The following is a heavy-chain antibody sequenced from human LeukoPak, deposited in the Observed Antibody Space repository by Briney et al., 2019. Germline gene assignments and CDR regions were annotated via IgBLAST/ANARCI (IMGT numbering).Heavy chain of an antibody. Sequence: GESLKISCKGSGYSFTSYWIGWVRQMPGKGLEWMGIIYPDDSNTRYSPSFQGQVTISADKSISTAYLQWSSLKASDTAIYYCARYPDDYSNAGDYWGQGTLVTVSS. CDR3: ARYPDDYSNAGDY. CDR1: GYSFTSYW. CDR2: IYPDDSNT. D-gene: IGHD4-11*01. V-gene: IGHV5-51*01. J-gene: IGHJ4*02.